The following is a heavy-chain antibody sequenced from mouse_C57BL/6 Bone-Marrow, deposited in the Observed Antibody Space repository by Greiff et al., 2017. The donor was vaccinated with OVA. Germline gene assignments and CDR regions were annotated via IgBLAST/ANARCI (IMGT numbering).Heavy chain of an antibody. CDR2: IDPSDSYT. Sequence: QVQLQQPGAELVMPGASVKLSCKASGYTFTSYWMHWVKQRPGQGLEWIGEIDPSDSYTNYNQKFKGKSTVTVDKSSSTAYMQLSSLTSEDSAVYYCAKEGSTVVAPRWYFDAGGTGTTVTVSS. D-gene: IGHD1-1*01. CDR3: AKEGSTVVAPRWYFDA. CDR1: GYTFTSYW. J-gene: IGHJ1*03. V-gene: IGHV1-69*01.